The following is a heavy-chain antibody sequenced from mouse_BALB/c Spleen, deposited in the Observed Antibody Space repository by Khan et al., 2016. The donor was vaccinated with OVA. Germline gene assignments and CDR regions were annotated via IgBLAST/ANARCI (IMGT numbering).Heavy chain of an antibody. Sequence: VQLQQSGAELVRPGVSVKISCKGSGYIFTDFSMHWVKRSHAKSLEWIGVISTYYGDSIYNQNFKDKATLTVEKSSSTAYMELARLTSEDSAIYYCARCSDNYRFAYWGQGTLVTVPA. J-gene: IGHJ3*01. CDR3: ARCSDNYRFAY. CDR2: ISTYYGDS. D-gene: IGHD1-3*01. V-gene: IGHV1S137*01. CDR1: GYIFTDFS.